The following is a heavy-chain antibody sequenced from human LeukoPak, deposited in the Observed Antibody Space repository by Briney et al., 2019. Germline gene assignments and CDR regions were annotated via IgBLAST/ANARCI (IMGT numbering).Heavy chain of an antibody. CDR2: IRYDGSNK. D-gene: IGHD4-11*01. V-gene: IGHV3-30*02. J-gene: IGHJ6*03. CDR3: AKAPTSDYYYSMDV. CDR1: GFTFSSYG. Sequence: GGSLRLSCAASGFTFSSYGMHWVRQAPGKGLDGVAFIRYDGSNKYYADYVKGRFTTTRDNSKNTLYLQMNSLRAEDTAVYYCAKAPTSDYYYSMDVWGKGTTVTVSS.